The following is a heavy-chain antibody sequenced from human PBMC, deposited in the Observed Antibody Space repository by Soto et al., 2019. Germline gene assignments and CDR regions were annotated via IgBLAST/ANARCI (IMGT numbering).Heavy chain of an antibody. V-gene: IGHV1-24*01. Sequence: ASVKVSCKVSGYTLTELSMHWVRQAPGKGLEWMGGFDPEDGETIYAQKFQGRVTMTEDTSTDTAYMELSSLRSEDTAVYYCATDQGVAGTGVSSNNYFDYWGQGTLVTVSS. J-gene: IGHJ4*02. D-gene: IGHD6-19*01. CDR3: ATDQGVAGTGVSSNNYFDY. CDR1: GYTLTELS. CDR2: FDPEDGET.